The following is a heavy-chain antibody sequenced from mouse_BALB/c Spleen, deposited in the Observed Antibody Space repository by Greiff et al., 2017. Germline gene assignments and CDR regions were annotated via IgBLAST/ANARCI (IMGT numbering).Heavy chain of an antibody. V-gene: IGHV3-8*02. CDR3: ARRMITTGVYAMDY. D-gene: IGHD2-4*01. J-gene: IGHJ4*01. CDR1: GDSITSGY. Sequence: EVKVEESGPSLVKPSQTLSLTCSVTGDSITSGYWNWIRKFPGNKLEYMGYISYSGSTYYNPSLKSRISITRDTSKNQYYLQLNSVTTEDTATYYCARRMITTGVYAMDYWGQGTSVTVSS. CDR2: ISYSGST.